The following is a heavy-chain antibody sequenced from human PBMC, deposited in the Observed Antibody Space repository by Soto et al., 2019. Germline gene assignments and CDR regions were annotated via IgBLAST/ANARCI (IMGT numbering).Heavy chain of an antibody. D-gene: IGHD3-10*01. V-gene: IGHV3-23*01. Sequence: EVQLLESGGGLVQPGGSLRLSCAASGFSFNFYGMSWVRQAPGKGLEWVSGVSGSGGGRYYADSVKGRFTISRDNSKDMLYLEMSSLRAEDTAAYYCAKDLYGSGSYGMDVWGQGTTVTVSS. CDR1: GFSFNFYG. CDR3: AKDLYGSGSYGMDV. J-gene: IGHJ6*02. CDR2: VSGSGGGR.